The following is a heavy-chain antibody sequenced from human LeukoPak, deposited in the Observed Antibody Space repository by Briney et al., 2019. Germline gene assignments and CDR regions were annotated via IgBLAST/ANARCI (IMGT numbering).Heavy chain of an antibody. D-gene: IGHD6-19*01. V-gene: IGHV3-7*01. Sequence: GGSLRLSCEASGFTFSRYWLTWVRQAPGKGLEWVANIKQDGSETYYVDSVKGRFTISRDNAENSLDLQMNSPRAEDTAVYYCARGVFASGWSPDNFDYWGQGTLVTVSS. CDR1: GFTFSRYW. J-gene: IGHJ4*02. CDR3: ARGVFASGWSPDNFDY. CDR2: IKQDGSET.